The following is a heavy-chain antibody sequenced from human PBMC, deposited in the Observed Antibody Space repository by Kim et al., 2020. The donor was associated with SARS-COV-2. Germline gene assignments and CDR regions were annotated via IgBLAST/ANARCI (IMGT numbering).Heavy chain of an antibody. CDR1: GFTFSSYG. CDR2: ISYDGSNK. CDR3: AKATGIVVVPADPFDY. D-gene: IGHD2-2*01. J-gene: IGHJ4*02. V-gene: IGHV3-30*18. Sequence: GGSLRLSCAASGFTFSSYGMHWVRQAPGKGLEWVAVISYDGSNKYYADSVKGRFTISRDNSKNTLYLQMNSLRAEDTAVYYCAKATGIVVVPADPFDYWGQGTLVTVSS.